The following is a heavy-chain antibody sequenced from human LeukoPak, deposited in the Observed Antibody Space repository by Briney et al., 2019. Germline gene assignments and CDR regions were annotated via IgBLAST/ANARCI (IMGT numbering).Heavy chain of an antibody. D-gene: IGHD3-10*01. J-gene: IGHJ3*02. CDR3: ARAYGSGSLDAFDI. Sequence: SETLSLTCTVSGGSISSYYWSWIRQPPGKGLEWIGYIYYSGSTNYNPSLKSRVTISVDTSKNQFSRKLNSVIAADTAVYYCARAYGSGSLDAFDIWGQGTMVTVSS. V-gene: IGHV4-59*08. CDR1: GGSISSYY. CDR2: IYYSGST.